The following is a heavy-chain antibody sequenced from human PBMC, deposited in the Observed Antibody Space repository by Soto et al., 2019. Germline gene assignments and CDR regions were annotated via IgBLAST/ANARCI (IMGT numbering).Heavy chain of an antibody. CDR1: GFTFSSYS. Sequence: LRLSCAASGFTFSSYSMNWARQAPGKGLEWVSYISSSSSTIYYADSVKGRFTISRDNAKNSLYLQMNSLRAEDTSVYYCARDRYSGYVNWFDPWGQGTLVTVSS. D-gene: IGHD5-12*01. J-gene: IGHJ5*02. CDR3: ARDRYSGYVNWFDP. CDR2: ISSSSSTI. V-gene: IGHV3-48*01.